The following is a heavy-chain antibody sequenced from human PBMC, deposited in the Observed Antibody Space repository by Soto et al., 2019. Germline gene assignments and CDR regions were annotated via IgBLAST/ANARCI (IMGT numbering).Heavy chain of an antibody. CDR2: ISGSGGST. CDR1: GFTFSSYA. D-gene: IGHD2-21*02. V-gene: IGHV3-23*01. Sequence: EVQLLESGGGLVQPGGSLRLSCAASGFTFSSYAMSWVRQAPGKGLEWVSAISGSGGSTYYADSVKGRFTISRDNSKNTLYLQMSSLRAEDTAVYYCAKDGHIVVVTAIPDAFDYWGQGTLVTVSS. J-gene: IGHJ4*02. CDR3: AKDGHIVVVTAIPDAFDY.